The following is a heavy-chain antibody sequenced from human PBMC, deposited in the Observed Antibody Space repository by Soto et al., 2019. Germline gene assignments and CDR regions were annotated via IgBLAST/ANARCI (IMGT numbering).Heavy chain of an antibody. CDR3: ARGGKWELLLRL. V-gene: IGHV3-33*01. J-gene: IGHJ4*02. CDR2: IWYDGSVR. CDR1: GFSFSDYG. Sequence: QVQLVESGGGVVRPGTSLRLSCEGSGFSFSDYGMNWVRQARGKGLEWVAVIWYDGSVRRYADSVKGRFTISRDISKNTLYLQMNSLRVEDTAVYFCARGGKWELLLRLWGQGTLVTVSS. D-gene: IGHD1-26*01.